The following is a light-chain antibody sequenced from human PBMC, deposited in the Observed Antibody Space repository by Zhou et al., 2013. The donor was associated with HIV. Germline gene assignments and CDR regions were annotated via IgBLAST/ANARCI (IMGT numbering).Light chain of an antibody. CDR1: QDIATY. CDR2: SAS. J-gene: IGKJ5*01. V-gene: IGKV1-8*01. Sequence: AIRMTQSPSSFSASTGDTVTLTCRASQDIATYLAWLQQRPGQAPRLLVHSASTLYSGVPSRFGGSGSGTEFTLTISGLQPEDFATYFCQQLKLYPITFGQGTRL. CDR3: QQLKLYPIT.